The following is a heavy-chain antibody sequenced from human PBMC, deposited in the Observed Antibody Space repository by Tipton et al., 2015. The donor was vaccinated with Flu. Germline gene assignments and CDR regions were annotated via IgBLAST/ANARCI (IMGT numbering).Heavy chain of an antibody. V-gene: IGHV4-39*07. J-gene: IGHJ4*02. Sequence: TLSLTCTVSGCSISSSSYYWGWIRQPPGRVLEWIGSIYYSGSTYYNPSLKSRVTISVDTSKNQFSPKLSSVTAADTGVYYCARDFSYYGGTSADYCGQGPLATASS. CDR1: GCSISSSSYY. CDR2: IYYSGST. CDR3: ARDFSYYGGTSADY. D-gene: IGHD4-23*01.